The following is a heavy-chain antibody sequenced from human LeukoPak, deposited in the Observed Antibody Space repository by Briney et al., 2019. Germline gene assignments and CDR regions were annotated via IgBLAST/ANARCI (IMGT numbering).Heavy chain of an antibody. CDR1: GFTFSSYE. CDR3: ARVGTAVRSSFDY. J-gene: IGHJ4*02. Sequence: GGSLRLSCAASGFTFSSYEMNWVRQAPGKGLEWVSRINSDGSSTSYADSVKGRFTISRDNAKNTLYLQMNSLRVEDTAVYYCARVGTAVRSSFDYWGQGTLVTVSS. V-gene: IGHV3-74*01. D-gene: IGHD1-26*01. CDR2: INSDGSST.